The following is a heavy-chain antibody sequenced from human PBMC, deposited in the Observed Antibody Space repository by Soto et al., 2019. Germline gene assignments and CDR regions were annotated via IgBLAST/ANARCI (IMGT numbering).Heavy chain of an antibody. CDR3: ARHLPPHDY. CDR2: ISAYNGNT. J-gene: IGHJ4*02. Sequence: QVQLVQSGAEVRKPGASVKVSCKASGYTFTSYSISWVRQAPGQGLEWMGWISAYNGNTNYAKKLQGRLTMTTDTSTGIAYMELRSMRSDDTAVYYCARHLPPHDYWGQGTLVTVSS. V-gene: IGHV1-18*01. CDR1: GYTFTSYS.